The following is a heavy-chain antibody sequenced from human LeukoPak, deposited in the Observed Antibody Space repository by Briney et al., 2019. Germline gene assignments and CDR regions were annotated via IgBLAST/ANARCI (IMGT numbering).Heavy chain of an antibody. CDR3: ATDYAGNSVPDY. J-gene: IGHJ4*02. V-gene: IGHV1-46*01. D-gene: IGHD4-23*01. CDR2: INPSGGST. CDR1: GYTFTSYY. Sequence: GASVKVSCKASGYTFTSYYMHWVRQGPGQGLEWMGIINPSGGSTSYAQKFQGRVTMTRDASISTAYMELSWLRSDDTALYYCATDYAGNSVPDYWGQGTLVTVSS.